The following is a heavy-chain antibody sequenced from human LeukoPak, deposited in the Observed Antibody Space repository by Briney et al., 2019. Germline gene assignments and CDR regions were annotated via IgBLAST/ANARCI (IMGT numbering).Heavy chain of an antibody. CDR2: IWYDGSYK. V-gene: IGHV3-33*01. CDR3: ARTSSRSSNYYDGMDV. D-gene: IGHD6-6*01. J-gene: IGHJ6*02. Sequence: PGRSLRLSCAASGFTFSSYGMHWVRQAPGKGLEWVGVIWYDGSYKYYTDSVKGRFTISRDNSKNSLYLQMNSLRAEDTAVYYCARTSSRSSNYYDGMDVWGQGTTVTVSS. CDR1: GFTFSSYG.